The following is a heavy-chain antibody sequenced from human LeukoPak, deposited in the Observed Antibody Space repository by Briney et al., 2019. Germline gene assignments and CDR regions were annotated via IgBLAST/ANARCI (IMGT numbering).Heavy chain of an antibody. D-gene: IGHD3-10*01. Sequence: PGGSLRLSCAASGFTFSSYSMNWVRQATGKGLEWVSSISSSSSYIYYADSVKRRFTISRDNSKNTLYLQMNSLTAEDTAVYYCARRLHYYFYGMDVWGQGTTVTVSS. V-gene: IGHV3-21*01. CDR1: GFTFSSYS. J-gene: IGHJ6*02. CDR2: ISSSSSYI. CDR3: ARRLHYYFYGMDV.